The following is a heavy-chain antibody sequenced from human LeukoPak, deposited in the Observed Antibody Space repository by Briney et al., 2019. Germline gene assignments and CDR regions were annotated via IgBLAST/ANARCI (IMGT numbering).Heavy chain of an antibody. CDR1: GGSISSYY. D-gene: IGHD5-12*01. Sequence: PSETLSLTCTVSGGSISSYYWSWIRQPPGKGLEWIGYIYYSGCTNYNPSLKSRVTISVDTSKNQFSQKLSSVTAADTAVYYCARENYSGYDSYGWFDPWGQGTLVTVSS. V-gene: IGHV4-59*01. J-gene: IGHJ5*02. CDR2: IYYSGCT. CDR3: ARENYSGYDSYGWFDP.